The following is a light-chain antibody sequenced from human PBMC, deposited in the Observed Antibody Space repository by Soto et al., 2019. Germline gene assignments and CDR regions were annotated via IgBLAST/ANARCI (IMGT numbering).Light chain of an antibody. Sequence: DIQMTQSPSTLPASVGDRVTITCRASQSINNWLAWYQQKPRRAPKLLIYKASSLESGVPSRFSGSGSGTEFILPSSSLQPDDFATYYCQQFNSYPYTFGQGTKLEIK. J-gene: IGKJ2*01. CDR3: QQFNSYPYT. V-gene: IGKV1-5*03. CDR2: KAS. CDR1: QSINNW.